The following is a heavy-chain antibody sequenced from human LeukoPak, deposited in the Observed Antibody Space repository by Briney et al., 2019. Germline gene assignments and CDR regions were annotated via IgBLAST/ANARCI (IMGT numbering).Heavy chain of an antibody. CDR3: ARDWVYKIDY. CDR1: GFTFSSYA. Sequence: GGSLSLSCEASGFTFSSYARPWVRRTPGKGLVWVSRISHDGFISYADSVKGRFTISMQMNSLRAEDTAVYYCARDWVYKIDYWGRGTLVTVSS. J-gene: IGHJ4*02. CDR2: ISHDGFI. V-gene: IGHV3-74*01. D-gene: IGHD5-24*01.